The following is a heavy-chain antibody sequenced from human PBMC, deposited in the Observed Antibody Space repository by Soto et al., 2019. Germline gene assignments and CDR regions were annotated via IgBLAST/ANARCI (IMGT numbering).Heavy chain of an antibody. D-gene: IGHD2-15*01. Sequence: QVQLQESGPGLVKPSETLSLTCTVSGGSISSYYWSWIRPPPGKGLEWIGYIYYSGSTNYNPSLTGRGTISVDTSKNQVSLKLSSVTAADTAVYYCARYCSGGSCYLDPWGQGTLVTVSS. J-gene: IGHJ5*02. V-gene: IGHV4-59*01. CDR3: ARYCSGGSCYLDP. CDR2: IYYSGST. CDR1: GGSISSYY.